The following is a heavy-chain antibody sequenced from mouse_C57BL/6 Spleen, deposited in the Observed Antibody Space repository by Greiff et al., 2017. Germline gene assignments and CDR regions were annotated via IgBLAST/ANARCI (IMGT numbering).Heavy chain of an antibody. D-gene: IGHD1-1*01. J-gene: IGHJ4*01. CDR1: GYSFTSYY. CDR2: IYPGSGNT. V-gene: IGHV1-66*01. Sequence: VQLQQSGPELVKPGASVKISCKASGYSFTSYYIHWVKQRPGQGLEWIGWIYPGSGNTKYNEKFKGKATLTADTSSSTAYMQLSSLTSEDSAVYYCNYGSSYYAMDYWGQGTSVTVSS. CDR3: NYGSSYYAMDY.